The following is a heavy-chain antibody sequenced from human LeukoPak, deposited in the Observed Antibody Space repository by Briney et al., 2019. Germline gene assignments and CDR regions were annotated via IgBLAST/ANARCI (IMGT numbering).Heavy chain of an antibody. Sequence: GGSLRLSCAASGFTFSSYSMNWVRQAPGKGLEWVSSISSSSSYIYYADSVKGRFTISRDNAKNSLYLQMNSLRAEDTAVYYCARGTREKMTYYYDSSGYYYRYFDYWGQGTLVTVSS. CDR3: ARGTREKMTYYYDSSGYYYRYFDY. D-gene: IGHD3-22*01. V-gene: IGHV3-21*01. J-gene: IGHJ4*02. CDR1: GFTFSSYS. CDR2: ISSSSSYI.